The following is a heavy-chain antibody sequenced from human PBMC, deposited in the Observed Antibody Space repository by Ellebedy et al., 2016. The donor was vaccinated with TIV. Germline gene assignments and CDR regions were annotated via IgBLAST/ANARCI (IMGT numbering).Heavy chain of an antibody. CDR3: ARAISNIGTATFLDY. J-gene: IGHJ4*02. Sequence: AASVKVSCKASGYAFTGYYMHWVRQAPGQGLEWMGWINPNSGGTYYAQKFQGRVTMNRDTSTSTAFMELTSLTYDDTAVYYCARAISNIGTATFLDYWGQGTVVTVSS. CDR2: INPNSGGT. D-gene: IGHD2-21*02. CDR1: GYAFTGYY. V-gene: IGHV1-2*02.